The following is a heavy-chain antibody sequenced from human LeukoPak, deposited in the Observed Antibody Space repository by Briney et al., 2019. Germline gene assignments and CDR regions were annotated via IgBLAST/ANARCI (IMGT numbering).Heavy chain of an antibody. V-gene: IGHV3-30*04. CDR1: GVTLSNYA. Sequence: GRSPRLSCTASGVTLSNYAMHWVRRPPGRGLEWVAVISFDGTNKYYGDSVEGRFSVSRDNSKNTLYLQMNSLRADDTAVYYCCRGISEVDYWGQGTLVTVSS. CDR2: ISFDGTNK. J-gene: IGHJ4*02. CDR3: CRGISEVDY. D-gene: IGHD1-14*01.